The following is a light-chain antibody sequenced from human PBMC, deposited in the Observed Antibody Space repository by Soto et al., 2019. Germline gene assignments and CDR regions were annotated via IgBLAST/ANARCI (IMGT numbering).Light chain of an antibody. CDR2: GNS. J-gene: IGLJ1*01. CDR3: HSYDSSLSGYV. CDR1: SSNIGAGYD. V-gene: IGLV1-40*01. Sequence: QSVLTQPPSVSGAPGQRVTISWTGSSSNIGAGYDVHWYQQLPGTAPKLLIYGNSNRPSGVPDRFSGSKSGTSASLAITGLQAEDEADYYCHSYDSSLSGYVFGTGTKLTVL.